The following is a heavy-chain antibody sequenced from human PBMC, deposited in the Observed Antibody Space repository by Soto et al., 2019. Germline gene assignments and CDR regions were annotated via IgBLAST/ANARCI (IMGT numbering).Heavy chain of an antibody. CDR1: GGSISSYY. CDR2: IYYSGST. J-gene: IGHJ4*02. Sequence: SQTLSLTCTVSGGSISSYYWSWIRQPPGKGLEWIGYIYYSGSTNYNPSLKSRVTISVDTSKNQFSLKLSSVTAADTAVYYCARYDGRGMSSSSARAFDYWGQGTLVTVSS. D-gene: IGHD6-6*01. V-gene: IGHV4-59*01. CDR3: ARYDGRGMSSSSARAFDY.